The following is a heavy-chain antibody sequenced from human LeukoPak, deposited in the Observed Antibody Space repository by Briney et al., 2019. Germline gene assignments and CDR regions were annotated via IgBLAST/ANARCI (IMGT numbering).Heavy chain of an antibody. Sequence: PSETLSLTCAVYGGSFSGYYWSWIRQPPGKGLEWIGEINHSGSTNSNPSLKSRVTISVDTSKNQFSLKLSSVTAADTAVYYCARGYSNWDYWGQGTLVTVSS. D-gene: IGHD4-11*01. V-gene: IGHV4-34*01. CDR1: GGSFSGYY. CDR2: INHSGST. J-gene: IGHJ4*02. CDR3: ARGYSNWDY.